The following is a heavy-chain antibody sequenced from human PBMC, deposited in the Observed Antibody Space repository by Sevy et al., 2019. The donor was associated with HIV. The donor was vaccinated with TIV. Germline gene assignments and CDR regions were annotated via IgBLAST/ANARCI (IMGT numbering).Heavy chain of an antibody. V-gene: IGHV3-48*01. CDR3: TRVPFPGGYWYFDL. Sequence: GGSLRLSCAASGFTFSRHAMNWVRQAPGKGLEWVSYISSSSGSIIHDADPVKGRVAISRDNAKNSLYLQMNSLRAEDTGVYYCTRVPFPGGYWYFDLWGRGTLVTVSS. CDR1: GFTFSRHA. CDR2: ISSSSGSII. J-gene: IGHJ2*01.